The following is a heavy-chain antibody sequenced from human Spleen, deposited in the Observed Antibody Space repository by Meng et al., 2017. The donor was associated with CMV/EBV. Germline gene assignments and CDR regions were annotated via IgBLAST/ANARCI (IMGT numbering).Heavy chain of an antibody. CDR3: ARDRRVTGVVIPGAIGFDM. CDR1: SSSYY. J-gene: IGHJ3*02. V-gene: IGHV4-39*07. CDR2: IYYSGST. D-gene: IGHD2-2*02. Sequence: SSSYYWGWIRQPPGKGLEWIGSIYYSGSTYYNPSLKSRVTISVDTSKNQFSLKLSSVTAADTAVYYCARDRRVTGVVIPGAIGFDMWGQGTMVTVSS.